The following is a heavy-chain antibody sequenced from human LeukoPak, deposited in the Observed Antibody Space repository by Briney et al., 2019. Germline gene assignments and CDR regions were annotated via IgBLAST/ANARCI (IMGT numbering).Heavy chain of an antibody. J-gene: IGHJ4*02. CDR2: INPSGGST. V-gene: IGHV1-46*01. Sequence: ASVKVSCKASGYTFTSYYMHWVRQAPGQGLEWMGIINPSGGSTSYAQKFQGRVTMTRDTSTSTVYMELSSLRSEDTAVYYCASVVLMVYAMEYWGQGTLVTVSS. D-gene: IGHD2-8*01. CDR3: ASVVLMVYAMEY. CDR1: GYTFTSYY.